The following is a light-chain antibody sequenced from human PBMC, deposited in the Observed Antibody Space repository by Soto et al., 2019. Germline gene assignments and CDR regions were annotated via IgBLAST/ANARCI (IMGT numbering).Light chain of an antibody. J-gene: IGKJ2*01. CDR2: LGS. CDR1: QSLLHSNGYNY. Sequence: DIVMTQSPLSLSVTPGEPASISCRSSQSLLHSNGYNYLDWYLQKPGQSPQILIYLGSNRASGVPDRVSGSGSGTDFTLKISRVEAEDVGVYYCMQALQTPPHTFGQGTKLEIK. V-gene: IGKV2-28*01. CDR3: MQALQTPPHT.